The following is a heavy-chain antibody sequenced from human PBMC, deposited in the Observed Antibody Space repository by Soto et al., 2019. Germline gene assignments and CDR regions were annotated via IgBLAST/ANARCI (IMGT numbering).Heavy chain of an antibody. CDR3: ARDPYYYDSSGYQGSYFDY. Sequence: SETVSLTCTVSGGSISSGGYYWSWIRQHPGKGLEWIGYIYYSGSTYYNPSLKSRVTISVDTSKNQFSLKLSSVTAADTAVYYCARDPYYYDSSGYQGSYFDYWGQGTLVTVSS. CDR2: IYYSGST. D-gene: IGHD3-22*01. V-gene: IGHV4-31*03. J-gene: IGHJ4*02. CDR1: GGSISSGGYY.